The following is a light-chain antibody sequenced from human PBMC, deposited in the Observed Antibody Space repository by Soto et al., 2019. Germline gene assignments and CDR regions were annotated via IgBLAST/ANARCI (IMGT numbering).Light chain of an antibody. Sequence: DIQMTQSPSSLSASVGDRVTITCRASQSISSYLNWYQQKPGKAPKLLIYAASSLQSGVPSRFSGSGSGTDFTLTISSLQPEDFVTYYCQQSYSTPYTFGQGNKLEIK. CDR2: AAS. CDR3: QQSYSTPYT. CDR1: QSISSY. V-gene: IGKV1-39*01. J-gene: IGKJ2*01.